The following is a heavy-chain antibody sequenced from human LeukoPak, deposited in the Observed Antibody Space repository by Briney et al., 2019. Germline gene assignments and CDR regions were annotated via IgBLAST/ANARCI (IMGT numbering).Heavy chain of an antibody. Sequence: GGSLILSCAASGFTFSHYEMNWVRQAPGKGLEWLSYIRRSGSAVYYADSVKGRFTIARDNAKNSLYLQLNNLRAEDTAVYYCAREFFSDFSAPSSLNAFDFWGQGPMVTV. CDR1: GFTFSHYE. D-gene: IGHD3/OR15-3a*01. CDR2: IRRSGSAV. V-gene: IGHV3-48*03. CDR3: AREFFSDFSAPSSLNAFDF. J-gene: IGHJ3*01.